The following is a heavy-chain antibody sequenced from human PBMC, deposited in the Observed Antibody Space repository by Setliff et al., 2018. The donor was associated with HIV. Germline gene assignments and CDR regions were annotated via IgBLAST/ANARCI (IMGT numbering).Heavy chain of an antibody. CDR2: IYYSGRT. D-gene: IGHD6-19*01. J-gene: IGHJ4*02. Sequence: PSETLSLTCTVSGGSISSSSYYWGWIRQPPGKGLEWIGSIYYSGRTYYNPSLKSRVTISVDTSKNQFSLKLSSVTAADTAVYYCARHDGGGWYVRVLATSFDYWGRGTLVTVSS. CDR1: GGSISSSSYY. V-gene: IGHV4-39*01. CDR3: ARHDGGGWYVRVLATSFDY.